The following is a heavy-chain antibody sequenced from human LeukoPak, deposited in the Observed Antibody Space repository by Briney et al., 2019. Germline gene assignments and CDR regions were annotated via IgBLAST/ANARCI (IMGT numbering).Heavy chain of an antibody. CDR3: ARDRRDGYLFDY. CDR1: GYTFTGYY. V-gene: IGHV1-46*01. CDR2: INPSGGST. Sequence: ASVKVSCKASGYTFTGYYMHWVRQAPGQGLEWMGIINPSGGSTSYAQKFQGRVTMTRDTSTSTVYMELSSLRSEDTAVYYCARDRRDGYLFDYWGQGTLVTVSS. D-gene: IGHD5-24*01. J-gene: IGHJ4*02.